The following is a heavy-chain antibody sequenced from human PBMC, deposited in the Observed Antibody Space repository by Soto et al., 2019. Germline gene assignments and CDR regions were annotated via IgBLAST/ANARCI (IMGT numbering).Heavy chain of an antibody. V-gene: IGHV4-34*01. CDR3: ARENCSSTSCHLIDY. CDR1: GGSFSGYY. J-gene: IGHJ4*02. D-gene: IGHD2-2*01. Sequence: TSETLSLTCAVYGGSFSGYYWSWIRQPPGKGLEWIGEINHSGSTNYNPSLKSRVTISVDTSKNQFSLKLSSVTAADTAVYYCARENCSSTSCHLIDYWGQGTLVTVSS. CDR2: INHSGST.